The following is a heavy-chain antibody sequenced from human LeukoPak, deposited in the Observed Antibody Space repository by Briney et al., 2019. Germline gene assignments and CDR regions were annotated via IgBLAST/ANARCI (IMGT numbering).Heavy chain of an antibody. V-gene: IGHV4-30-4*01. CDR2: IYYSGST. J-gene: IGHJ6*03. CDR3: ARVCSNGYYDFWSGYSNLSYYYMDV. CDR1: GGSISSGDYY. Sequence: PSQTLSLTCTVSGGSISSGDYYWSWIRQPPGKGLEWIGYIYYSGSTYYNPSLKSRVTISVDTSKNQFSLKLSSVTAADTAVYYCARVCSNGYYDFWSGYSNLSYYYMDVWGKGTTVTVSS. D-gene: IGHD3-3*01.